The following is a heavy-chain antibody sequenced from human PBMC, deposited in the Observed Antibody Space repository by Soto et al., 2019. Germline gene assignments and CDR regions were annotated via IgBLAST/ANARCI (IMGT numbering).Heavy chain of an antibody. CDR2: IYHSGST. J-gene: IGHJ6*02. D-gene: IGHD6-19*01. CDR3: ARGAGYSSPFYGMDV. CDR1: GGSISSGGYS. V-gene: IGHV4-30-2*05. Sequence: PSETLSLTCAVSGGSISSGGYSWSWIRQPPGKGLEWIGYIYHSGSTYYNPSLKSRVTISVDTSKNQFSLKLSSVTAADTAVYYCARGAGYSSPFYGMDVWGQGTTVTVSS.